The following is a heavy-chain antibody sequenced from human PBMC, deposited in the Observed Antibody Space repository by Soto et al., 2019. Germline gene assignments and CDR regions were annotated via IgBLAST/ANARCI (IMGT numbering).Heavy chain of an antibody. Sequence: PSETLCLTCSVSGGSIGSSGDYWGWIRQPPGKGLEWIGSIYYSGSTYYNPSLKSRVTISVDTSKNQFSLKLSSVTAADTAVYYCAITHYDILTGRFDAFDIWGQGTMVTVSS. CDR1: GGSIGSSGDY. CDR2: IYYSGST. V-gene: IGHV4-39*01. CDR3: AITHYDILTGRFDAFDI. D-gene: IGHD3-9*01. J-gene: IGHJ3*02.